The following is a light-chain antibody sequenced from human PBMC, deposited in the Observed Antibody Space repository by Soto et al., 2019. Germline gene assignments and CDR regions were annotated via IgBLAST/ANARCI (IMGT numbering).Light chain of an antibody. CDR2: DNN. J-gene: IGLJ3*02. CDR1: SSNIGNNY. V-gene: IGLV1-51*01. Sequence: QSVLTQPPSVSAAPGQRVTISCSGSSSNIGNNYVSWYRQLPGTAPKLLIYDNNRRPSGISDRFSGSKSGTSATLDITGLQTGDEADYYCGTWDSSLSAGVFGGGTKVTVL. CDR3: GTWDSSLSAGV.